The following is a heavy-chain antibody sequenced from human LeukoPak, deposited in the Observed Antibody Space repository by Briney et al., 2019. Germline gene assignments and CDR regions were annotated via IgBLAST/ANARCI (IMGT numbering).Heavy chain of an antibody. Sequence: QAGGSLRLSCAASGFTFSSYAMHWVRQAPGKGLEWVAVISCDGSNKYYADSVKGRFTISRDNSKNTLYLQMNSLRAEDTAVYYCARDRLYSSGYPYYFDYWGQGTLVTVSS. CDR1: GFTFSSYA. CDR2: ISCDGSNK. D-gene: IGHD3-22*01. V-gene: IGHV3-30*04. CDR3: ARDRLYSSGYPYYFDY. J-gene: IGHJ4*02.